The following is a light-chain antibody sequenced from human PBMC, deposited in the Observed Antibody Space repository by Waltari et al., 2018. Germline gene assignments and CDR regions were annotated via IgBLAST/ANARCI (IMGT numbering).Light chain of an antibody. V-gene: IGLV3-19*01. CDR1: DVRSHY. Sequence: SSDLTQGPAVSVALGQTVRITCQGDDVRSHYASWYQQRPGQAPILVMYDGGKRPSGISDRFSGSISGDTAYLTITGVRAEDEADYYCNSRTRSAFEWVFGGGTKLTVL. J-gene: IGLJ3*02. CDR3: NSRTRSAFEWV. CDR2: DGG.